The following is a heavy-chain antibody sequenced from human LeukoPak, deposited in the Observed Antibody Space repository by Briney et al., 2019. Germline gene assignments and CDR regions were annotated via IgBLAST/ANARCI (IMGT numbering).Heavy chain of an antibody. CDR1: GGSISSGGYY. CDR3: AIFLAVAGYDY. CDR2: IYHSGST. Sequence: SETLSLTCTVSGGSISSGGYYWSWVRQPPGKGLEWIGEIYHSGSTNYNPSLKSRVTISVDKSKNQFSLKLSSVTAADTAVYYCAIFLAVAGYDYWGQGTLVTVSS. J-gene: IGHJ4*02. D-gene: IGHD6-19*01. V-gene: IGHV4-39*07.